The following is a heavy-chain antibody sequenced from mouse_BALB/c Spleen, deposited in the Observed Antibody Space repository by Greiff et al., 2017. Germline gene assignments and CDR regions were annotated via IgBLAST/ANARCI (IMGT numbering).Heavy chain of an antibody. Sequence: EVQLQESGPELVKPGASVKISCKASGYTFTDYNMHWVKQSHGKSLEWIGYIYPYNGGTGYNQKFKSKATLTVDNSSSTAYMELRSLTSEDSAVYYCAAMITTWDYWGQGTTLTVSS. CDR2: IYPYNGGT. CDR3: AAMITTWDY. J-gene: IGHJ2*01. V-gene: IGHV1S29*02. D-gene: IGHD2-4*01. CDR1: GYTFTDYN.